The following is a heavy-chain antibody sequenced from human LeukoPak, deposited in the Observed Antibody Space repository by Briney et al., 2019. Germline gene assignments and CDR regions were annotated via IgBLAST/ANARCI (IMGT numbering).Heavy chain of an antibody. D-gene: IGHD3-10*01. J-gene: IGHJ4*02. CDR1: GFTVSSNY. CDR2: IYSGGST. V-gene: IGHV3-66*01. Sequence: GGSVRLSCVASGFTVSSNYMSWVHQAPGKGLEWVSVIYSGGSTYYADSVKGRFTISRDNSKNTLYLQMNSLRAEDTAVYYCASTGRAYYYGSGSPDYWGQGTLVTVSS. CDR3: ASTGRAYYYGSGSPDY.